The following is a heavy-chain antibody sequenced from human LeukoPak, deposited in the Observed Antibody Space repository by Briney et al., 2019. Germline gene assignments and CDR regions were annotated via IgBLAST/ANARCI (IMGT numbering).Heavy chain of an antibody. CDR1: GGSIGSGGYY. CDR2: IYCSGST. Sequence: SSETLSLTWTLSGGSIGSGGYYWSWIRQHPGKGLEWIGYIYCSGSTYYNPSLKSRVTISVDTSKNQFSLKLSSVTAADTAVYYCARLHVNYRDSFVFDYWGQGTLVTVSS. J-gene: IGHJ4*02. CDR3: ARLHVNYRDSFVFDY. D-gene: IGHD4-17*01. V-gene: IGHV4-31*02.